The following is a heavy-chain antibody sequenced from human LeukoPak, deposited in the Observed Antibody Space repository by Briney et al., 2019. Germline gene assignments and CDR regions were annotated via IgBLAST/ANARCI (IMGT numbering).Heavy chain of an antibody. J-gene: IGHJ5*02. CDR3: AKTTMVRGVDVNWFDP. CDR1: GFTFSSYA. CDR2: ISGSGGST. D-gene: IGHD3-10*01. Sequence: PGRSLRLSCAASGFTFSSYAMSWVRQAPGKGLEWVSAISGSGGSTYYADSVKGRFTISRDNSKNTLYLQMNSLRAEDTAVYYCAKTTMVRGVDVNWFDPWGQGTLVTVSS. V-gene: IGHV3-23*01.